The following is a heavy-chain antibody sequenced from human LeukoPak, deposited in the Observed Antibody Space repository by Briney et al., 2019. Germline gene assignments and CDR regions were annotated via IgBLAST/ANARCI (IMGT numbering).Heavy chain of an antibody. CDR3: ARPHCSSTGCYGYGMDV. V-gene: IGHV3-48*03. J-gene: IGHJ6*02. D-gene: IGHD2-2*01. Sequence: PGGSLRLSCAASGFTFSSYEMNWVRQAPWKGLEWVSYISSSGSTIYYADSVKGRFTISRDNAKNSLYLQINSLRAEDTAVYYGARPHCSSTGCYGYGMDVWGQGTTVTVSS. CDR2: ISSSGSTI. CDR1: GFTFSSYE.